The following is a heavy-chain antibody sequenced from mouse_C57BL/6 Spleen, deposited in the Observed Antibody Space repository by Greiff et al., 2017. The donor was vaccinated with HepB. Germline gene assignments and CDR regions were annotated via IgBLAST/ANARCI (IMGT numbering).Heavy chain of an antibody. CDR3: TRQLRLDYAMDY. Sequence: EVKLEESGGGLVQPGGSMKLSCAASGFTFSDAWMDWVRQSPEKGLEWVAEIRNKANNHATYYAESVKGRFTISRDDSKSSVYLQMNSLRAEDTGIYYCTRQLRLDYAMDYWGQGTSVTVSS. D-gene: IGHD3-2*02. V-gene: IGHV6-6*01. CDR1: GFTFSDAW. J-gene: IGHJ4*01. CDR2: IRNKANNHAT.